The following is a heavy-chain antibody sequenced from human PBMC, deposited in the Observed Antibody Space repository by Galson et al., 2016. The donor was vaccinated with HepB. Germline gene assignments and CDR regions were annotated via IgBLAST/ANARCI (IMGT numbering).Heavy chain of an antibody. CDR1: GFTFSTYA. Sequence: SLRLSCAASGFTFSTYAMGWIRQAPGKGLEWISNIHGSSDYMEYADPVRGRFTISRDNSKNTLYLQMNSLRVEDTGVSYCAKWRWQQSEFDYWGQGTLVTGSS. CDR3: AKWRWQQSEFDY. CDR2: IHGSSDYM. D-gene: IGHD5-24*01. J-gene: IGHJ4*02. V-gene: IGHV3-23*01.